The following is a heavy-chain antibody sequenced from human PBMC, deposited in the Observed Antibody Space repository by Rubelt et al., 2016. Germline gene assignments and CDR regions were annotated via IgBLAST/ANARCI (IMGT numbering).Heavy chain of an antibody. CDR1: GGSVTSGSYY. V-gene: IGHV4-61*01. CDR2: IYNSGST. D-gene: IGHD1-26*01. Sequence: QVQLQESGPGLVKPSETLSLTCTVSGGSVTSGSYYVSWIRQPPGKGLEWIGYIYNSGSTNYNPSLTSRDTISLNTSKSQFSLNRSSVTAADAAAYYCAGVSMMGGKVDYWGQGTLVTVSS. J-gene: IGHJ4*02. CDR3: AGVSMMGGKVDY.